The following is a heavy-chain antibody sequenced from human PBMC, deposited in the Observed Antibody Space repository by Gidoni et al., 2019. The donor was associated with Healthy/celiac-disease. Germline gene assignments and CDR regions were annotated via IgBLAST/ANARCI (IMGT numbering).Heavy chain of an antibody. CDR2: ISYDGSNK. CDR1: GFTFSSYA. V-gene: IGHV3-30-3*01. J-gene: IGHJ4*02. Sequence: QVQLVESGGGVVQPGRSLRLSGAASGFTFSSYAMHWVRQAPGKGLEWVAVISYDGSNKYYADSVKGRFTISRDNSKNTLYLQMNSLRAEDTAVYYCAREYSSEGYFDYWGQGTLVTVSS. D-gene: IGHD6-25*01. CDR3: AREYSSEGYFDY.